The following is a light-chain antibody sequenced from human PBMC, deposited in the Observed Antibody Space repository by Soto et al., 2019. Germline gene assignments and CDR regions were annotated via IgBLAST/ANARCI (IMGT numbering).Light chain of an antibody. CDR3: QQYNDWPLT. CDR1: QSVSSSY. V-gene: IGKV3-15*01. J-gene: IGKJ1*01. CDR2: GAF. Sequence: EIVLTQSPATLSLSPVERATLSCRSSQSVSSSYLAWYQQKPGQAPSLLIYGAFTRATGIPARFSGTGSGTEFTLTISSLQSEDFALYYCQQYNDWPLTFGQGTKVDIK.